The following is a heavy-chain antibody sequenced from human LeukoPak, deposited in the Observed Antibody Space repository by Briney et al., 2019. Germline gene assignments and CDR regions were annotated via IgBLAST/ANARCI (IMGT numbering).Heavy chain of an antibody. CDR3: ARIRQLWIPYYFDY. CDR2: IYHSGST. J-gene: IGHJ4*02. CDR1: GYSISSGYY. D-gene: IGHD5-18*01. Sequence: SETLSLTCTVSGYSISSGYYWGWIRQPPGKWLEWIGSIYHSGSTYYNPSLKSRVTISVDTSKNQFSLKLSSVTAADTAVYYCARIRQLWIPYYFDYWGQGTLVTVSS. V-gene: IGHV4-38-2*02.